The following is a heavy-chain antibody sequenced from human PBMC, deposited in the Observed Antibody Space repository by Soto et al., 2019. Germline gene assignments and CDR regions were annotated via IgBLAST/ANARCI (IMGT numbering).Heavy chain of an antibody. J-gene: IGHJ5*02. CDR1: GYTFTSYD. V-gene: IGHV1-8*01. CDR3: ARGVKYGAYSRWFDP. Sequence: ASVKVSCKASGYTFTSYDINWVRQATGQGLEYLGWMNPNSGNTGYVQKFQGRVTMTWDSSITTAYMELSSLRSEDTAVYFCARGVKYGAYSRWFDPWGQGTLVTVSS. CDR2: MNPNSGNT. D-gene: IGHD4-17*01.